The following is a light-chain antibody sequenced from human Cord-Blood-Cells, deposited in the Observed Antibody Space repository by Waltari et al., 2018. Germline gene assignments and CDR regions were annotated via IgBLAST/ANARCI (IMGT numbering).Light chain of an antibody. V-gene: IGLV6-57*03. J-gene: IGLJ3*02. CDR1: SGSIASNY. Sequence: NFMLTQPHSVSESPGKTVTISCTRSSGSIASNYVQWYQQRPGSAPTTVIYEDNQRPSGVPARFSGSSDSSSNSASLTISGLKTEDEADYYCQSYDSSNQVFGGGTKLTGL. CDR2: EDN. CDR3: QSYDSSNQV.